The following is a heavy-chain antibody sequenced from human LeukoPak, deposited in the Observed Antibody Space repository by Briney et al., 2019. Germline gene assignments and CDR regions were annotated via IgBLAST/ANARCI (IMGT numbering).Heavy chain of an antibody. J-gene: IGHJ4*02. D-gene: IGHD3-22*01. CDR1: GFTFSSYG. CDR2: IRYDGSNK. Sequence: GGSLRLSCAASGFTFSSYGMHWVRQAPGKGLEWVAFIRYDGSNKYYADSVKGRFTISRDNSKNTLYLQMNSLRAEDTAVYYCAKDLSPNYYDSSGPKEGFDYWGQGTLVTVSS. V-gene: IGHV3-30*02. CDR3: AKDLSPNYYDSSGPKEGFDY.